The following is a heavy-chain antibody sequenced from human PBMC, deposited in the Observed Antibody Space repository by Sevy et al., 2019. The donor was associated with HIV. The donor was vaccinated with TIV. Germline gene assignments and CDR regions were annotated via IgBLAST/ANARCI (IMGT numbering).Heavy chain of an antibody. CDR1: GLTFDDCA. Sequence: GGSLRLSCAASGLTFDDCAMHWVRQAPGKGLEWVSGISWNSGNIAYADSVKGRFTISRDNAKNSLYLQMNSLRDEDTALYYCVKDRYYDTSGYSYYYFDLWGRGTLVTVSS. CDR2: ISWNSGNI. D-gene: IGHD3-22*01. V-gene: IGHV3-9*01. J-gene: IGHJ2*01. CDR3: VKDRYYDTSGYSYYYFDL.